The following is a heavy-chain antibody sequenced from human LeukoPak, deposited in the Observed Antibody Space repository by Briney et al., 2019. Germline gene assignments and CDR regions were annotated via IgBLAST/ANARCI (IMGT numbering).Heavy chain of an antibody. CDR3: AEYLRDSGTYVFNY. Sequence: SETLSLTCTVSSGSISGYYWSWLRQFPGKGLEWIGYIYYTGSTNYNPSLKSRVTMSVDTSKNQFTLKLSSVTAADTAMYYCAEYLRDSGTYVFNYWGQGAPVTVSS. CDR2: IYYTGST. V-gene: IGHV4-59*03. J-gene: IGHJ4*02. CDR1: SGSISGYY. D-gene: IGHD3-16*01.